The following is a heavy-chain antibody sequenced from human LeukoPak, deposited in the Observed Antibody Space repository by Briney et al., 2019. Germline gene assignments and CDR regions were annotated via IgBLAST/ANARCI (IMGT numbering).Heavy chain of an antibody. J-gene: IGHJ4*02. Sequence: GGSLRLSCAASGFTFSDYYMSWIRQAPGKGLEWVSYISSSGSTIYYADSVKGRFTISRDNAKNSLYLQMNSLRAEDTAVYHCAGSWRDYYDSSGYLQYYFDYWGQGTLVTVSS. CDR3: AGSWRDYYDSSGYLQYYFDY. D-gene: IGHD3-22*01. CDR2: ISSSGSTI. CDR1: GFTFSDYY. V-gene: IGHV3-11*01.